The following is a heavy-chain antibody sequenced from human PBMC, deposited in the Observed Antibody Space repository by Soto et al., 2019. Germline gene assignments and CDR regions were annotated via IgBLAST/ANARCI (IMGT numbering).Heavy chain of an antibody. J-gene: IGHJ3*02. V-gene: IGHV4-39*01. D-gene: IGHD5-12*01. CDR3: ARRGGVATNAFDI. CDR2: VYSSGST. Sequence: SETLSLTCTVSGGSISSNIYYWGWIRQPPGKGLEWIGSVYSSGSTYYNPSLKSRVTISVDTSKNQFSLKLSSVTAADTAVYYCARRGGVATNAFDIWGQGTMVTVSS. CDR1: GGSISSNIYY.